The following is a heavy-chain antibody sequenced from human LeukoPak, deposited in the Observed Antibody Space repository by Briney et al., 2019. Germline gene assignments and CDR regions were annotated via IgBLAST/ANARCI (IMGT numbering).Heavy chain of an antibody. CDR3: ARARWLRLSWFDP. CDR2: INHSGST. J-gene: IGHJ5*02. V-gene: IGHV4-34*01. CDR1: GGSFSGYY. D-gene: IGHD5-12*01. Sequence: PSETLSLTCAVYGGSFSGYYWSWIRQPPGKGLEWIGEINHSGSTNYNPSLKSRVTISVDTSKNQFSLKLSSVTAADTAVYYCARARWLRLSWFDPWGQGTLVTVSS.